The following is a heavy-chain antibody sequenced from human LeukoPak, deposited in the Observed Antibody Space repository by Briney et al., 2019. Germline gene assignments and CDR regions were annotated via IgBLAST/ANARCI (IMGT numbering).Heavy chain of an antibody. CDR1: GYMFTGYY. V-gene: IGHV1-2*02. Sequence: ASVKVSCKASGYMFTGYYIHWVRQAPGQGLEWMGWINPNSGGTNYAQKFQGRVTMTRDTSISTAYMELSRLRSDDTAVYYCARLTFGGFLYGMDVWGQGTTVTVSS. J-gene: IGHJ6*02. CDR3: ARLTFGGFLYGMDV. CDR2: INPNSGGT. D-gene: IGHD3-16*01.